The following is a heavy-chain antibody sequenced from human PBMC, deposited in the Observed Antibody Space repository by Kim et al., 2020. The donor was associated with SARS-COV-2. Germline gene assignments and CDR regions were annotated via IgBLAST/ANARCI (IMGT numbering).Heavy chain of an antibody. Sequence: SETLSLTCAVSGGSISSSNWWSWVRQPPGKGLEWIGEIYHSGSTNYNPSLKSRVTISVDTSKNQFSLKLSSVTAADTAVDYCASKDLWFGGLAGDYWGQGTPVTVS. CDR1: GGSISSSNW. D-gene: IGHD3-10*01. V-gene: IGHV4-4*02. J-gene: IGHJ4*02. CDR2: IYHSGST. CDR3: ASKDLWFGGLAGDY.